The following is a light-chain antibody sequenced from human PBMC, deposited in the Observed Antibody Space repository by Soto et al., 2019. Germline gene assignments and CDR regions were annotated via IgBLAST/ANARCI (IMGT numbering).Light chain of an antibody. CDR1: QSVSRY. V-gene: IGKV3-11*01. J-gene: IGKJ4*01. CDR3: QQRSDWPST. Sequence: EIVLTQSPATLSLSPGERATLSCRASQSVSRYLAWYQQKPGQAPRLLIYDASNRATGIPARFSGSGSGTDFTLTISSLEPEDFAVYYCQQRSDWPSTLGGVTKVQIK. CDR2: DAS.